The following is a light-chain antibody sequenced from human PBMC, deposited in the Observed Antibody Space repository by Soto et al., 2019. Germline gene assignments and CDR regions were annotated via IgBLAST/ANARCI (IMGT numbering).Light chain of an antibody. CDR3: SSYSDSDTKV. CDR1: SSDVGGYNY. J-gene: IGLJ1*01. CDR2: AVT. Sequence: QSVLTQPASVSGSPGQSITISCTGTSSDVGGYNYVSWYQQHPGKAPKLMIYAVTDRPSGVSSRFSGSKSDTTAYLTISGLQAEDEADYYCSSYSDSDTKVFGTGTKVTVL. V-gene: IGLV2-14*01.